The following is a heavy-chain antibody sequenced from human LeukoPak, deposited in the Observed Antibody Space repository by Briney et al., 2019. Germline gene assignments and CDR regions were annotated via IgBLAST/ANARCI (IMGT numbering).Heavy chain of an antibody. J-gene: IGHJ4*02. Sequence: PSETLSLTWTGSGVSISCYYWSWIAPPPGKGLEWIGYIYYTGSTNYNPSLKSRVTISVDTSKSQFSLELSSVTAADTAVYYCARVCFGNTPHPIDYWGQGTLVTVSS. D-gene: IGHD4-23*01. CDR1: GVSISCYY. CDR2: IYYTGST. CDR3: ARVCFGNTPHPIDY. V-gene: IGHV4-59*01.